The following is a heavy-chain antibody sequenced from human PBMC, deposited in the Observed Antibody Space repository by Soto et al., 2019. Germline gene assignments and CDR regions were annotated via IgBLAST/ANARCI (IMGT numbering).Heavy chain of an antibody. V-gene: IGHV3-23*01. CDR3: AKDQVSTWYALDY. J-gene: IGHJ4*02. CDR1: GFKFGVYG. CDR2: MSGSGNSI. D-gene: IGHD6-13*01. Sequence: GGSLRLSCAASGFKFGVYGMRWVRQAPGRGLEWVSAMSGSGNSIYYADSVKGRFSISRDNSKNTLYLQMNSLTADDTAVYYCAKDQVSTWYALDYWGQGIRVTVSS.